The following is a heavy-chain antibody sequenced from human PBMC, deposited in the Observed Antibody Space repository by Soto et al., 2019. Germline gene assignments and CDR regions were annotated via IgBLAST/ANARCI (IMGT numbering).Heavy chain of an antibody. CDR3: VLRGGAIVEWYLDL. V-gene: IGHV2-5*02. J-gene: IGHJ2*01. D-gene: IGHD2-15*01. CDR2: IYWDDDK. CDR1: GFSLGTYGVG. Sequence: QITLNESGPTLVKPTQTLTLTCTFSGFSLGTYGVGVGWFRQPPGKALEWPALIYWDDDKRYSPSLQRRLTITKDTSQTQVIPTLTYALPADTAPHYIVLRGGAIVEWYLDLWGRGTPVIVSS.